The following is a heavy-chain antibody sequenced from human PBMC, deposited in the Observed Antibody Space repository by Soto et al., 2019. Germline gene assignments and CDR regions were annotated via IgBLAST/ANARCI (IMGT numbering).Heavy chain of an antibody. V-gene: IGHV1-69*04. Sequence: GASVKVSCKASGGTFSSYTISWVRQAPGQGLEWMGRIIPILGIANYAQKFQGRVTITADKSTSTAYMELSSLRTEKPAVNYFAREPDVVVAATEDYYYYYMDVWGKGTTVTVSS. CDR1: GGTFSSYT. CDR2: IIPILGIA. D-gene: IGHD2-15*01. J-gene: IGHJ6*03. CDR3: AREPDVVVAATEDYYYYYMDV.